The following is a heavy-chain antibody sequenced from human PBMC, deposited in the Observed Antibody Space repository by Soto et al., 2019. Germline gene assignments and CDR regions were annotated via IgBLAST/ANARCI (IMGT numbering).Heavy chain of an antibody. J-gene: IGHJ4*02. Sequence: LSLTCTVSGGSISSYYWSWIRQPPGKGLEWIGYIYYSGSTNYNPSLKSRVTISVDTSKNQFSLKLSSVTAADTAVYYCARVSGYSSSWYDYDYWGQGTLVTVSS. D-gene: IGHD6-13*01. V-gene: IGHV4-59*01. CDR1: GGSISSYY. CDR3: ARVSGYSSSWYDYDY. CDR2: IYYSGST.